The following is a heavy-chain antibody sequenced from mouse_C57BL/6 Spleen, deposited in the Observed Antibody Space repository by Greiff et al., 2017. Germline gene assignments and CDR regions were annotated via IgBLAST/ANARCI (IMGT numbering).Heavy chain of an antibody. CDR2: IDPSDSYT. V-gene: IGHV1-50*01. CDR1: GYTFPSYW. J-gene: IGHJ1*03. CDR3: ANDYYGGYFDV. D-gene: IGHD1-1*01. Sequence: QVQLQQSGAELVKPGASVKLSCKASGYTFPSYWMQWVQQRPGQGLEWIGEIDPSDSYTNYNQKFKGKATLTVDTSSSTAYMQRSSLTSEDAAVYYCANDYYGGYFDVWGTGTTVTVSS.